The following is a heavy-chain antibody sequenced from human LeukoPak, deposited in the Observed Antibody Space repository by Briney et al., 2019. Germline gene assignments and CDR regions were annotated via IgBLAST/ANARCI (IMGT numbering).Heavy chain of an antibody. Sequence: SETLSLTCTVSGGSISSYYWSWIRQPQGKGLGLVAYIYYSASTTYSPSRKSRLTISVDTSKNQFSLRLSSVTAADTAVYYCARTYGSSGLGYFDLWGRGTLVTVSS. D-gene: IGHD6-13*01. CDR3: ARTYGSSGLGYFDL. CDR1: GGSISSYY. V-gene: IGHV4-59*01. J-gene: IGHJ2*01. CDR2: IYYSAST.